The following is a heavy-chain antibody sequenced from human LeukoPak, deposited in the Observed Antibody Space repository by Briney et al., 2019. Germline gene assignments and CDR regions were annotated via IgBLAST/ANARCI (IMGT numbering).Heavy chain of an antibody. CDR1: GGSISSYY. V-gene: IGHV4-59*01. D-gene: IGHD4-23*01. CDR2: IYYSGST. J-gene: IGHJ4*02. CDR3: ARLGSYGGTMIGY. Sequence: PSETLSPTCTVSGGSISSYYWSWIRQPPGRGLEWIGYIYYSGSTNYNPSLKSRVTISVDTSKNQFSLKLSSVTAADTAVYYCARLGSYGGTMIGYWGQGTLVTVSS.